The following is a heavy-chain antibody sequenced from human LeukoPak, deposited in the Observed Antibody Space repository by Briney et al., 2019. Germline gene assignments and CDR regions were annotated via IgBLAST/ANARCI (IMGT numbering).Heavy chain of an antibody. D-gene: IGHD3-10*01. Sequence: SETLSLTCTVSGGSISSYYWSWIRQPAGKGLEWIGSIYHSGSTYYNPSLKSRVTISVDTSKNQFSLKLSSVTAADTAVYYCARVGDYYGSGAIDYWGQGTLVTVSS. CDR2: IYHSGST. CDR3: ARVGDYYGSGAIDY. V-gene: IGHV4-4*07. J-gene: IGHJ4*02. CDR1: GGSISSYY.